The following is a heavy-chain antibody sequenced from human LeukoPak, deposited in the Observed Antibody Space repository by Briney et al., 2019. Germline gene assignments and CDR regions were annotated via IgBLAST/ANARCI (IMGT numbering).Heavy chain of an antibody. D-gene: IGHD2-2*01. V-gene: IGHV5-51*01. CDR2: IYPDDSDT. J-gene: IGHJ5*02. CDR1: GYSSTNYW. CDR3: ARGGYCTTTSCYLAWFDP. Sequence: GESLKISCKGSGYSSTNYWIGWVRQMPGKGLELMRIIYPDDSDTRYSPSFQGQVTISADKSISTAYLQWSSLKASDTAIYYCARGGYCTTTSCYLAWFDPWGQGTLVTVSS.